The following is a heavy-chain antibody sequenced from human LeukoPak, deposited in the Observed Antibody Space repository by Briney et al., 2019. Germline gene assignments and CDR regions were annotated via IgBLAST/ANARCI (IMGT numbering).Heavy chain of an antibody. J-gene: IGHJ4*02. D-gene: IGHD2-2*01. CDR2: IGTSGSTK. V-gene: IGHV3-48*03. Sequence: GGSPRLSCAASGFTFSNYEMNWVRQAPGKGLEWVSYIGTSGSTKYYADSVRGRFTISRDNAENSLHLQMNSLRAEDAAVYYCARRYCSSTSCTLDYWGQGTLVTVSS. CDR1: GFTFSNYE. CDR3: ARRYCSSTSCTLDY.